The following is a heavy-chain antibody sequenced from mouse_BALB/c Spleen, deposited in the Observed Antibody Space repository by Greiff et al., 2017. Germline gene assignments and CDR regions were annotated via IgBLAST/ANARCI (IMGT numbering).Heavy chain of an antibody. CDR2: ISYSGST. V-gene: IGHV3-2*02. J-gene: IGHJ2*01. CDR3: ARSRTMIPDY. CDR1: GYSITSDYA. Sequence: VQLKESGPGLVKPSQSLSLTCTVTGYSITSDYAWNWIRQFPGKTLEWMGYISYSGSTSYNPSLKSLISITRDTSKNQFFLQLNSVTTEDTATYYCARSRTMIPDYGGQGTTLTVS. D-gene: IGHD2-4*01.